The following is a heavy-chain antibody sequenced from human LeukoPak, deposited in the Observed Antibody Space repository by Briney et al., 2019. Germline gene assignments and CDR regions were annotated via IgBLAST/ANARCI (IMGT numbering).Heavy chain of an antibody. CDR1: GYTFTSYA. D-gene: IGHD3-3*01. J-gene: IGHJ4*02. Sequence: ASVKVSCKASGYTFTSYAMNWVRQAPGQGLERMGWINTNTGNPTYAQGFTGRFVFSLDTSVSTAYLQISSLKAEDTAVYYCARDLIRSYYDFWSGYSNIDYWGQGTLVTVSS. CDR3: ARDLIRSYYDFWSGYSNIDY. CDR2: INTNTGNP. V-gene: IGHV7-4-1*02.